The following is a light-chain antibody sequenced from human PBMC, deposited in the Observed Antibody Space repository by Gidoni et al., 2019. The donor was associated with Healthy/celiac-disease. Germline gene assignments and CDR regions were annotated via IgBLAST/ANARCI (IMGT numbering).Light chain of an antibody. CDR2: KAS. CDR1: QSISSW. CDR3: QQYNSYSWT. V-gene: IGKV1-5*03. Sequence: DIQLTQSPSTLSASVGDRVTITCRASQSISSWLAWYQQKPGKAPKLLIYKASSLESGVPSRFSGSGSGTEFTLTISSLQPDDFETYYCQQYNSYSWTFXQXTKVXIK. J-gene: IGKJ1*01.